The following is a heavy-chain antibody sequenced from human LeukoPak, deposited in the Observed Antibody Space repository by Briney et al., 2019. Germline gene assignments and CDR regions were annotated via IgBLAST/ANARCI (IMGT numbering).Heavy chain of an antibody. V-gene: IGHV3-21*01. Sequence: VGSLRLSCEASGCTFSRDSVNCVGEAPGKGMEWVSSISSSSSYIYYADSVKGRFTISRDNAKNSLYLQMNSLRAEDTAVYYCARDVYDSSGYYYADDAFDIWGQGTMVTVSS. CDR1: GCTFSRDS. CDR2: ISSSSSYI. D-gene: IGHD3-22*01. J-gene: IGHJ3*02. CDR3: ARDVYDSSGYYYADDAFDI.